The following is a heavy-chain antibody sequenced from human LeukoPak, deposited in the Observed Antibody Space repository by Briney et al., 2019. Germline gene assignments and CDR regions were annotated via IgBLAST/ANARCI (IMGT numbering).Heavy chain of an antibody. CDR1: GHTFTGYY. CDR2: INPNSGGT. CDR3: VGYYDSSGYQWSGDGGDY. V-gene: IGHV1-2*06. J-gene: IGHJ4*02. D-gene: IGHD3-22*01. Sequence: ASVKVSCKASGHTFTGYYMHWVRQAPGQGLEWMGRINPNSGGTNYAQKFQGRVTMTRDTSISTAYMELSRLRSDDTAVYYCVGYYDSSGYQWSGDGGDYWGQGTLVTVSS.